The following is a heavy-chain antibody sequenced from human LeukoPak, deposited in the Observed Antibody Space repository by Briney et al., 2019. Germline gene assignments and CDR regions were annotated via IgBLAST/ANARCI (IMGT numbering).Heavy chain of an antibody. CDR3: ARNQEYFDSSGYYYQGLDY. Sequence: SETLSLTCNVSGGSISSYYWSWIRQPPGKGLEWIGYMYYSGNTNYNPSLKSRVTTSVDTSKNQFSLKLSSVTAADTAVYYCARNQEYFDSSGYYYQGLDYWGQGTLVTVSS. J-gene: IGHJ4*02. CDR1: GGSISSYY. D-gene: IGHD3-22*01. V-gene: IGHV4-59*01. CDR2: MYYSGNT.